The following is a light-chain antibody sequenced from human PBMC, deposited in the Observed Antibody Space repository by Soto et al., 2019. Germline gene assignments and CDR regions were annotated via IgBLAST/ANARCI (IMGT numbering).Light chain of an antibody. CDR1: NSVDGVYNY. V-gene: IGLV2-14*01. J-gene: IGLJ1*01. CDR3: RSYRSINTSV. Sequence: QSLLPQQASVSGTPGQSITISCSGTNSVDGVYNYVSRYNKNPDQAPKLRIYKVSNRPSGDSIRFPGSMSGDTASLTISGLQVEEEADYYCRSYRSINTSVFGTWT. CDR2: KVS.